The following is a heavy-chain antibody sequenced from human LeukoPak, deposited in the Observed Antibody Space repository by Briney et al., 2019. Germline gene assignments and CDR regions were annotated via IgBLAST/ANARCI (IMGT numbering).Heavy chain of an antibody. CDR1: GGSISSYY. J-gene: IGHJ5*02. CDR3: ARRFYSDAANWFDP. Sequence: SETLSLTCTVSGGSISSYYWSWIRQPPGEGLEWIGYIYYSGSTNYNPSLKSRVTISVDTSKNQFSLKLSSVTAADTAVYYCARRFYSDAANWFDPWGQGTLVTVSS. V-gene: IGHV4-59*01. CDR2: IYYSGST. D-gene: IGHD2/OR15-2a*01.